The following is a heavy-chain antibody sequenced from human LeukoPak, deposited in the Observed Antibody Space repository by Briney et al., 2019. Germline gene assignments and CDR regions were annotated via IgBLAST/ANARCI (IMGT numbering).Heavy chain of an antibody. V-gene: IGHV3-48*01. D-gene: IGHD1-26*01. J-gene: IGHJ4*02. CDR1: AFTFSDYS. Sequence: GGSLRLSCAASAFTFSDYSINWVRQAPGKGLEWISYISGRSSTIYYADSVKGRFTISRDNAKNSMYLQMNSLRAEDTAVYYCARDRIKSGSYYFDYWGQGTRVTVSS. CDR2: ISGRSSTI. CDR3: ARDRIKSGSYYFDY.